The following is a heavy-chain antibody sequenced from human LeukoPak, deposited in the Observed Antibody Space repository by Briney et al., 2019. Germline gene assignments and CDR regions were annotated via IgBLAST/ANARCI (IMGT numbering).Heavy chain of an antibody. CDR1: GFTFSSYA. CDR2: ISGSGGST. V-gene: IGHV3-23*01. CDR3: GKEAGGGRYFDWLLSAPFDY. Sequence: PGGSLRLSCAASGFTFSSYAMSWVRQAPGKGLEWVSAISGSGGSTYYADSVKGRFTISRDNSKNTLYLQMNSLRAEGTAVYYCGKEAGGGRYFDWLLSAPFDYWGQGTLVTVSS. J-gene: IGHJ4*02. D-gene: IGHD3-9*01.